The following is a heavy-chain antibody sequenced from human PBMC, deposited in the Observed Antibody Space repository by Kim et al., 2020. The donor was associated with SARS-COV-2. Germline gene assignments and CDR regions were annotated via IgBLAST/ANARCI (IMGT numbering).Heavy chain of an antibody. Sequence: STHSNPSLQSRVPISVDTSKNQFSLKLSSVTAADTAVYYCARGSAAWFDPWGQGTLVTVSS. V-gene: IGHV4-61*02. D-gene: IGHD6-13*01. J-gene: IGHJ5*02. CDR3: ARGSAAWFDP. CDR2: ST.